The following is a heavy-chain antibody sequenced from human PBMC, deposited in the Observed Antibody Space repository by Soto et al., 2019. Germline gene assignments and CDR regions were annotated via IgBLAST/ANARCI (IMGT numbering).Heavy chain of an antibody. CDR3: TTHLLNYYGSGSYPSYFDY. D-gene: IGHD3-10*01. CDR1: GFTFSNAW. J-gene: IGHJ4*02. Sequence: LRLSCAASGFTFSNAWMNWVRQAPGKGLEWVGRIKSKTDGGTTDYAAPVKGRFTISRDDSKNTLYLQMNSLKTEDTAVYYCTTHLLNYYGSGSYPSYFDYWGQGTLVTVSS. V-gene: IGHV3-15*07. CDR2: IKSKTDGGTT.